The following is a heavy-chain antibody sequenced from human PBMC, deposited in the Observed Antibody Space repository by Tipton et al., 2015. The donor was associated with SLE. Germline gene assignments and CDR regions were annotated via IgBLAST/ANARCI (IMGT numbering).Heavy chain of an antibody. CDR2: IDYSGST. CDR1: GGSISSSSYY. CDR3: ARRRYSSSSRPYWYFDL. Sequence: LRLSCSVSGGSISSSSYYRGWIRQPPGKGLEWIGSIDYSGSTYYNPSLKSRVTISVDTSKNQFSLKLSSVTAADTTVYYCARRRYSSSSRPYWYFDLWGRGTLVTVSS. D-gene: IGHD6-6*01. J-gene: IGHJ2*01. V-gene: IGHV4-39*07.